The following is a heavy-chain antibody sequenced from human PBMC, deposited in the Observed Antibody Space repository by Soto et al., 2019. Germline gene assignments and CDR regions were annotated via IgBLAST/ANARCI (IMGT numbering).Heavy chain of an antibody. D-gene: IGHD3-22*01. CDR1: GGSISSGDYY. CDR2: IYYSGST. Sequence: SETLSLTCTVSGGSISSGDYYWSWIRQPPGKGLEWIGYIYYSGSTYYNPSLKSRVTISVDTSKNQFSLKLSSVTAADTAVYYCARFTLYYDSSGAYAFDIWGQGTMVTVSS. CDR3: ARFTLYYDSSGAYAFDI. V-gene: IGHV4-30-4*01. J-gene: IGHJ3*02.